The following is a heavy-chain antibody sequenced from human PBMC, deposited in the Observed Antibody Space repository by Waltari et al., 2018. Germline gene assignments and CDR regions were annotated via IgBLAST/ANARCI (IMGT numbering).Heavy chain of an antibody. CDR2: ISGCGGIT. V-gene: IGHV3-23*01. Sequence: EVQLLESGGGLVQPGGSLRVSCAASGFTSTSYAMSWVRQAPGKGVEWFSVISGCGGITSYSDSVKGRFTISRDTSKNTVYLQMNSLRTEDTAVYYCARHVTFMVRVVNPFDYWGQGTLVTVSS. CDR1: GFTSTSYA. CDR3: ARHVTFMVRVVNPFDY. J-gene: IGHJ4*02. D-gene: IGHD3-10*01.